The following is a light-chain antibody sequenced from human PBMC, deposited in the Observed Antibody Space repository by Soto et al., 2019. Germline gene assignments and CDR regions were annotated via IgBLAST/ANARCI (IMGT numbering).Light chain of an antibody. V-gene: IGKV1-33*01. CDR2: DAS. CDR3: QQYDTLPPMYT. Sequence: DIQMTQSPSSLSASVGDRVTISCQASQDISNYLNWYQQKPGKAPKLLIYDASNLETGVPSRFSGSGSGTDFTFTNSSLQPEDIATYYCQQYDTLPPMYTFGQGTKLEIK. CDR1: QDISNY. J-gene: IGKJ2*01.